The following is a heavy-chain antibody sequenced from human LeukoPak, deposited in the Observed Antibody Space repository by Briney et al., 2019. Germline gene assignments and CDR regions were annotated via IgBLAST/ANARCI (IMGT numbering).Heavy chain of an antibody. J-gene: IGHJ4*02. CDR2: INTDGTST. V-gene: IGHV3-74*01. CDR3: ARVANYGSGVDFDY. Sequence: GGSLRLSCAASGFTFSTYSMNWLRLAPGKGLVWVSRINTDGTSTTYADSVKGRFTISRDNAKNTLYLQMNSLRAEDTAVYYCARVANYGSGVDFDYWGQGTLVTVSS. D-gene: IGHD3-10*01. CDR1: GFTFSTYS.